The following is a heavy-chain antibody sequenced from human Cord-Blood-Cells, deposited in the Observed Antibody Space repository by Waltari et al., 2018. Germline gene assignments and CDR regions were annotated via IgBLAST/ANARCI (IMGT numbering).Heavy chain of an antibody. CDR3: AGRRTFYGSGSYYDAFDI. J-gene: IGHJ3*02. CDR2: INAGNGNT. CDR1: GYTFTSYA. Sequence: QVQLVQSGAEVKKPGASVKVSCKASGYTFTSYAMHWVRQAPGQRLEWMGWINAGNGNTNYSQKVQGRVTITRDTSARTAYIELSSLRSEDTAVYYCAGRRTFYGSGSYYDAFDIWGQGTMVTVSS. V-gene: IGHV1-3*01. D-gene: IGHD3-10*01.